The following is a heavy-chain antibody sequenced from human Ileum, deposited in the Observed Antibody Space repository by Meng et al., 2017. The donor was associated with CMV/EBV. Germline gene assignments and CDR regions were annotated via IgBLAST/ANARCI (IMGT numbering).Heavy chain of an antibody. CDR1: GYTFTSYD. D-gene: IGHD6-13*01. Sequence: SVKVSCKASGYTFTSYDINWVRQATGQGLEWMGWMNPNSGNTGYAQKFQGRVTMTRNTSISTAYMELSSLRSEDTAVYYCARGSGYPPKFDYWGQGTLVTVSS. CDR3: ARGSGYPPKFDY. CDR2: MNPNSGNT. V-gene: IGHV1-8*01. J-gene: IGHJ4*02.